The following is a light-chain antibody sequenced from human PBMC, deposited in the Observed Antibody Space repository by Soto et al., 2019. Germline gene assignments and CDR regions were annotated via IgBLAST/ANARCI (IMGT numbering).Light chain of an antibody. J-gene: IGKJ4*01. V-gene: IGKV4-1*01. CDR1: QSVLYSSNNNNY. CDR2: WAS. CDR3: QQYYNIPFT. Sequence: DIVMTQSPDSLAVSLGERATVNCKSSQSVLYSSNNNNYLAWYQQKPGQPPKLLIYWASTRESGVPDRFSGSGSGTDFTLTISSLQAEDVAVYYCQQYYNIPFTFGGGTKVAI.